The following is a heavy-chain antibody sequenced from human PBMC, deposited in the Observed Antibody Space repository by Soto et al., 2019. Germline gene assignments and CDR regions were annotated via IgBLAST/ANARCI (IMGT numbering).Heavy chain of an antibody. CDR3: ARVGMYDYGDYDYYYGMDV. CDR1: GGSISSSSYY. J-gene: IGHJ6*02. D-gene: IGHD4-17*01. Sequence: KTSETLSLTCTVSGGSISSSSYYWGWIRQPPGKGLEWIGSIYYSGSTYYNPSLKSRVTISVDTSKNQFSLKLSSVTAADTAVYYCARVGMYDYGDYDYYYGMDVWGQGTTVTVSS. CDR2: IYYSGST. V-gene: IGHV4-39*07.